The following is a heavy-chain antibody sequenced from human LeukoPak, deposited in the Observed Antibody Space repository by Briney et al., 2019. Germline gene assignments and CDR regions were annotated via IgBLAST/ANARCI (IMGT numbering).Heavy chain of an antibody. CDR1: GGSFSGYY. D-gene: IGHD5-12*01. Sequence: PSETLSLTSAVSGGSFSGYYWSWIRQPPGKGLEWIGEINHSGSTNYNPSLKSRVTISVDTSKNQFSLKLSSVTAADTAVYYCARGKYSGYEWGQGTLVTVSS. CDR2: INHSGST. V-gene: IGHV4-34*01. J-gene: IGHJ4*02. CDR3: ARGKYSGYE.